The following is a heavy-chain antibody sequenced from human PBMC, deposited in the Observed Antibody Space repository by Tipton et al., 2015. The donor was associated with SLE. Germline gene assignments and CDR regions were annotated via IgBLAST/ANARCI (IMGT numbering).Heavy chain of an antibody. J-gene: IGHJ1*01. CDR1: GFTFSDFW. Sequence: SLRLSCAASGFTFSDFWMSWVRQAPGKGLEWVANIKNDGSDRSDSVRGRFTISRDNAQSSLYLQMNRLSSDDTAVYYCARDRVAHWLRLPMDNWGQGTLVTVSS. D-gene: IGHD6-19*01. V-gene: IGHV3-7*01. CDR3: ARDRVAHWLRLPMDN. CDR2: IKNDGSDR.